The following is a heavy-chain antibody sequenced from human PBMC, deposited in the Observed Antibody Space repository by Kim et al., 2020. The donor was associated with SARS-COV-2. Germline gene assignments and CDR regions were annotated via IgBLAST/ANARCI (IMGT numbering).Heavy chain of an antibody. D-gene: IGHD3-22*01. CDR3: ARGEDSSGYYSY. J-gene: IGHJ4*02. V-gene: IGHV1-69*04. Sequence: NYAQKFQGRVTITADKSTSTAYMELSSLGSEDTAVYYCARGEDSSGYYSYWGQGTLVTVSS.